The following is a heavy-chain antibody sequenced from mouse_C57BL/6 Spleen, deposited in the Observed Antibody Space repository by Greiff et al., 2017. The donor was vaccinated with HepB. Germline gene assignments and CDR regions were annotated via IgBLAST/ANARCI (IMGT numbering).Heavy chain of an antibody. Sequence: VQLQQSGPELVKPGASVKISCKASGYSFTGYYMNWVKQSPEKSLEWIGEINPSTGGTTYNQKFKAKATLTVDKSSSTAYMQLKSLTSEDSAVYYCARSGGYDGAYYAMDYWGQGTSVTVSS. CDR1: GYSFTGYY. D-gene: IGHD2-2*01. CDR2: INPSTGGT. J-gene: IGHJ4*01. CDR3: ARSGGYDGAYYAMDY. V-gene: IGHV1-42*01.